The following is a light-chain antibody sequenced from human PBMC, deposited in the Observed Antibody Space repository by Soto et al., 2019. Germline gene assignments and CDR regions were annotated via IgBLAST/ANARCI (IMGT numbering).Light chain of an antibody. CDR3: SSYTSSSTLV. J-gene: IGLJ2*01. Sequence: QSVLTQPASVSGSPGQSITISCTGTSSDVGGYNYVSWYQQHPGKAPKLMIYEVSNRPSGASNRFSGSKAGNTASVTSSGLQAEDEADYYGSSYTSSSTLVFGGGTKVTVL. CDR1: SSDVGGYNY. CDR2: EVS. V-gene: IGLV2-14*01.